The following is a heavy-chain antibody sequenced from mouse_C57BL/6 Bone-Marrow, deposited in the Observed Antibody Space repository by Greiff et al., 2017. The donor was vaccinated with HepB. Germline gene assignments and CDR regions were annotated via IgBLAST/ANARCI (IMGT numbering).Heavy chain of an antibody. CDR2: IWSGGST. CDR1: GFSLTSYG. D-gene: IGHD3-1*01. J-gene: IGHJ1*03. Sequence: VKLVESGPGLVQPSQSLSITCTVSGFSLTSYGVHWVRQSPGKGLEWLGVIWSGGSTDYNAAFISRLSISKDNSKSQVFFKMNSLQADDTAIYYCARNSGPRYFDVWGTGTTVTVSS. V-gene: IGHV2-2*01. CDR3: ARNSGPRYFDV.